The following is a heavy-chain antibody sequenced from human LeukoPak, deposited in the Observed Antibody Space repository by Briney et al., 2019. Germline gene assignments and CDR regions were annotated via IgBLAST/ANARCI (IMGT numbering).Heavy chain of an antibody. J-gene: IGHJ4*02. CDR3: ACESLTQLASR. Sequence: TSSQTLSLTCTVSGGSISSGDYYWSWIRQPPGKGLEWIGYIYYSGSTYYNPSPKSRVTISVDTSKNQFSLKLSSVTAADTAVYYCACESLTQLASRWGQGTLVTVSS. D-gene: IGHD6-13*01. CDR2: IYYSGST. V-gene: IGHV4-30-4*08. CDR1: GGSISSGDYY.